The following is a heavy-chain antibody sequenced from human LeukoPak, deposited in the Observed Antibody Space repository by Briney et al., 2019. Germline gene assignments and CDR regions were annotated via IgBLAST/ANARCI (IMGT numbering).Heavy chain of an antibody. V-gene: IGHV3-21*01. CDR3: ARDREWELGDY. CDR1: GFTFSSYS. CDR2: ISSSSSYI. Sequence: GGSLRLSCAASGFTFSSYSMNWVRQAPGKGLEWVSSISSSSSYIYYADSVKGRFTISRDNAKNSLYLQLNSLRAEDTAVYYCARDREWELGDYWGQGTLVTVSS. J-gene: IGHJ4*02. D-gene: IGHD1-26*01.